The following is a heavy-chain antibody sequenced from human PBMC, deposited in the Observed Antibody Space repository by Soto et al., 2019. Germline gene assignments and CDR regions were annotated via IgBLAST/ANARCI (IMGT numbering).Heavy chain of an antibody. CDR1: VYTFTSYG. J-gene: IGHJ3*02. V-gene: IGHV1-18*01. D-gene: IGHD6-6*01. CDR3: ARGLWKLVRTVAFDI. Sequence: GXSVKLSCKASVYTFTSYGISWVRQAPGQGLEWMGWISAYNGNTNYAQKLQGRVTMTTDTSTSTAYMELRSLRSDDTAVYYCARGLWKLVRTVAFDIWGQGTMVTVSS. CDR2: ISAYNGNT.